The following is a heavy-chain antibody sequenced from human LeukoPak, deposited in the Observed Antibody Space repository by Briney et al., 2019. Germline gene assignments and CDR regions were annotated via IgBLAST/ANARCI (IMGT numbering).Heavy chain of an antibody. D-gene: IGHD2-21*01. CDR3: ARRGDYLGDAFDI. Sequence: PGGSLRLSCAASGFTFSGSTMHRVRQASGRGLEWVGRMGSKAKSYATVYAASVKDRFTISRDDSKNTAYLQMNSLKTEDTAVYYCARRGDYLGDAFDIWGQGTMVTVSS. CDR1: GFTFSGST. V-gene: IGHV3-73*01. CDR2: MGSKAKSYAT. J-gene: IGHJ3*02.